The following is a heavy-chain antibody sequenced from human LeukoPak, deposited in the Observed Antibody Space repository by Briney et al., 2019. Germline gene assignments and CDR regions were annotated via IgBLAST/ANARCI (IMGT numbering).Heavy chain of an antibody. J-gene: IGHJ4*02. CDR3: AKGRRSSTSCSLDY. Sequence: PGGSLRLPCAASGFTFSSYAMSWVRQAPGKGLEWVSAISGRGGSTYYADSVKGRFTISRDNSKNTLYLQMNSLRAEDTAVYYCAKGRRSSTSCSLDYWGQGTLVTVSS. V-gene: IGHV3-23*01. CDR1: GFTFSSYA. D-gene: IGHD2-2*01. CDR2: ISGRGGST.